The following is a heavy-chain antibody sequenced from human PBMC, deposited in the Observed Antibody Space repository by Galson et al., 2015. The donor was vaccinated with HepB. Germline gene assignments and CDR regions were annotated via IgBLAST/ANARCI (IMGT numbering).Heavy chain of an antibody. J-gene: IGHJ3*01. CDR1: GFSLSTSGMC. Sequence: PALVKPTQTLTLTCTFSGFSLSTSGMCVSWIRQPPGKALEWLARIDWDDDKYYSTSLKTRLTISKDTSKNQVVLTMTNMDPVDTATYYCARTLGNKLEGDPFDLWGQGTMVTVAS. CDR2: IDWDDDK. CDR3: ARTLGNKLEGDPFDL. D-gene: IGHD1-1*01. V-gene: IGHV2-70*11.